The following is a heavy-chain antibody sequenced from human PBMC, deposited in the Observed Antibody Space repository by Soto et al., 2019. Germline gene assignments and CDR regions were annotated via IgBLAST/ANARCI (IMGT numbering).Heavy chain of an antibody. Sequence: GGSLRLSCAASGFTFNTYAMTWVRQTPGKGLEWVSAISSSGGDTYYADSVKGRFTISRDNSKNTLSLQMNSLRVEDAAVYYCAKDGPHYDLLTGYETEPWGQGTLVTVSS. CDR3: AKDGPHYDLLTGYETEP. CDR2: ISSSGGDT. V-gene: IGHV3-23*01. D-gene: IGHD3-9*01. CDR1: GFTFNTYA. J-gene: IGHJ5*02.